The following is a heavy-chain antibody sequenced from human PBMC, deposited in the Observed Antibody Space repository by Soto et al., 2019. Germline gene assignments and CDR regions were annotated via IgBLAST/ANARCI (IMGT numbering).Heavy chain of an antibody. V-gene: IGHV1-69*01. D-gene: IGHD6-13*01. CDR1: GGTFSSYA. Sequence: QVQLVQSGAEVKKPGSSVKVSCKASGGTFSSYAISWVRQAPGQGLEWMGGIIPIFGTANYAQKFQGRVTITADESTSTTYMELSSLRSEDTAVYYCARASGIAAAGDYYYGMDVWGQGTTVTVSS. J-gene: IGHJ6*02. CDR2: IIPIFGTA. CDR3: ARASGIAAAGDYYYGMDV.